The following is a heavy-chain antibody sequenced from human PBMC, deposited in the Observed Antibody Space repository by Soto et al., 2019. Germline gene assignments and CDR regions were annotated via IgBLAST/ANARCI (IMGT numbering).Heavy chain of an antibody. CDR2: VRQRVNSYTT. J-gene: IGHJ4*02. D-gene: IGHD5-12*01. V-gene: IGHV3-72*01. CDR1: GFIFSDHY. CDR3: ARTRQFGGYDFDY. Sequence: EVQLVESGGGLVQSGGSLRLSCAASGFIFSDHYMDCVRQAPGKGLEWVGRVRQRVNSYTTEYAASVKGRFIISRDDSQNSLFLQMNGLKTEDTAVYFCARTRQFGGYDFDYWGQGALVIVSS.